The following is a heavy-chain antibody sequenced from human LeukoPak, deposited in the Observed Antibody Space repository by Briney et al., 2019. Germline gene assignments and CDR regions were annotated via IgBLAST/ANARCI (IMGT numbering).Heavy chain of an antibody. D-gene: IGHD3-22*01. CDR3: ARLSSSGYPTHVDY. V-gene: IGHV4-59*08. CDR2: IYYSGST. Sequence: SETLSLTCTVSGGSISSYYWSWIRQPPGKGLEWIGYIYYSGSTNYNPSLKSRVTISVDTSKNQFSLKLSSVTAADTAVYYCARLSSSGYPTHVDYWGQGTLVTVSS. J-gene: IGHJ4*02. CDR1: GGSISSYY.